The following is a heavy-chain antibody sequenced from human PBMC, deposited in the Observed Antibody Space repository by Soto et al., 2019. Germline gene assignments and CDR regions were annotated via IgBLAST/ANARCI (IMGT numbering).Heavy chain of an antibody. CDR1: GFTFSSYD. CDR2: ISSSSSTI. J-gene: IGHJ4*02. V-gene: IGHV3-48*01. D-gene: IGHD5-12*01. CDR3: ARDFSMVIVAPGF. Sequence: PGGSLRLSCAASGFTFSSYDINWVRQAPGKGLEWVSYISSSSSTIYYADSVKGRFTISRDNSKNTVYLQINALRAEDTAVYYCARDFSMVIVAPGFWGQGTLVTVSS.